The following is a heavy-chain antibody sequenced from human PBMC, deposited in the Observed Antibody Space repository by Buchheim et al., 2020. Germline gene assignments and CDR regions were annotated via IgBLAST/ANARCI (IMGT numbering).Heavy chain of an antibody. CDR2: ISGDSTTI. J-gene: IGHJ6*03. CDR1: GFPFSQDE. CDR3: VKVYYYMDV. Sequence: EVQLVESGGGLVQPGGSLRISCAASGFPFSQDEMNWVRQAPGKGLEWVAAISGDSTTIYYASSVKGRFTIPRDNAEHSLYLQMNSLRAEDTAIYYCVKVYYYMDVWGKGTT. V-gene: IGHV3-48*03.